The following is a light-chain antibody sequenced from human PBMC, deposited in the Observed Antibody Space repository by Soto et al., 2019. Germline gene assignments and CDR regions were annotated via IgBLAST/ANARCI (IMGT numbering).Light chain of an antibody. J-gene: IGKJ3*01. CDR3: QQRSNWPPRFT. CDR2: DAS. CDR1: QSVSSY. Sequence: EIVLTQSTATLSLSPGERATLSCRASQSVSSYLAWYQQTPGQAPRLLIYDASNRATGIPARFSGSGSGTDFTLTISSLEPDDFAVYYCQQRSNWPPRFTFGPGNKVDIK. V-gene: IGKV3-11*01.